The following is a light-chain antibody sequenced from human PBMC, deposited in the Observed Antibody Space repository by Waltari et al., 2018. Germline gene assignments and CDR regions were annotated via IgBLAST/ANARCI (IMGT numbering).Light chain of an antibody. J-gene: IGKJ1*01. CDR2: WAS. Sequence: DIVMTQSPDSMSVSLGDRASINSKSSQSVLYTSSGKTDLAWYQQKPGQPPKLLIYWASNRVSGFPDRFTGSGSGTDFTLTLSSLQAEDVAVYHSHPYYSKWWTFGQETKVEIK. V-gene: IGKV4-1*01. CDR3: HPYYSKWWT. CDR1: QSVLYTSSGKTD.